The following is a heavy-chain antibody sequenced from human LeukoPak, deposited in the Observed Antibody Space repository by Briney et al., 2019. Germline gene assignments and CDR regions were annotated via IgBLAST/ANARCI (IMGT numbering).Heavy chain of an antibody. CDR3: ARDRVVPRGYYYYYYMDV. D-gene: IGHD3-10*02. V-gene: IGHV1-69*13. Sequence: VASVKVSCKASGGTFSSYAISWVRQAPGQGLEWMGGIIPIFGTANYAQKFQGRVTITADESTSTAYMELSSLRSEDTAVYYCARDRVVPRGYYYYYYMDVWGKGTTVTISS. CDR1: GGTFSSYA. CDR2: IIPIFGTA. J-gene: IGHJ6*03.